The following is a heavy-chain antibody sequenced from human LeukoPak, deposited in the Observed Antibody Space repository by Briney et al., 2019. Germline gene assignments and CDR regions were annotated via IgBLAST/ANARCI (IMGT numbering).Heavy chain of an antibody. V-gene: IGHV4-34*01. CDR1: GGSFSGYY. CDR3: ARADPDDYGDYVFDY. D-gene: IGHD4-17*01. J-gene: IGHJ4*02. CDR2: INHSGST. Sequence: PSETLSLTCAVYGGSFSGYYWSWIRQPPGKGLEWIGEINHSGSTNYNPSLKSRVTISVDTPNNQFSLKLSSVTAAHPAVYYCARADPDDYGDYVFDYSGQGTLVTVSS.